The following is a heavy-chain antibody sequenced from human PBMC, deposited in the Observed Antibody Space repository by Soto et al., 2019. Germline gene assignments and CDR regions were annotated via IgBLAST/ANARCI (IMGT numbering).Heavy chain of an antibody. Sequence: GASVKASCKACGGTFNNYAISWVRQAPGQGLEWMGGIIPIFATANYAQKFQGRLTITADEYTSSAYMELSSLTSDDTAVYYCARDAFYYDGPSGIYYFDYWGQGTPVTVSS. CDR3: ARDAFYYDGPSGIYYFDY. J-gene: IGHJ4*02. CDR2: IIPIFATA. D-gene: IGHD3-22*01. CDR1: GGTFNNYA. V-gene: IGHV1-69*13.